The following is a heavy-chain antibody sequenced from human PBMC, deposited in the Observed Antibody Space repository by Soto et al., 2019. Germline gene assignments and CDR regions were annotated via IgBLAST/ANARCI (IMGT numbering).Heavy chain of an antibody. V-gene: IGHV3-23*04. CDR2: ITNNGDTT. CDR1: GFTFSIYA. CDR3: AMSAGYGGAFDV. J-gene: IGHJ3*01. Sequence: EKQLVESGGALAQPGGSLRLSCVGSGFTFSIYALTWVRQAPGKGLEWVSLITNNGDTTFFGDSVKGRISISRDNSKNTLYLQLENLRAEDTAVYYCAMSAGYGGAFDVCGQGTMVAVSS. D-gene: IGHD5-12*01.